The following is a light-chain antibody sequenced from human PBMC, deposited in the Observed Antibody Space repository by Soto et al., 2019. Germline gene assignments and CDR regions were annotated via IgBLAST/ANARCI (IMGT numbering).Light chain of an antibody. Sequence: EIVLTQSPVTLSLSPGERATLSCRASQSVSSYLAWYQQKPGQAPRLLIYDASNRATGIPARFSGSGSGTDFTPTISRLEPDDFAVYYCQQRSNWPLTFGQGTKVDI. V-gene: IGKV3-11*01. CDR3: QQRSNWPLT. J-gene: IGKJ1*01. CDR1: QSVSSY. CDR2: DAS.